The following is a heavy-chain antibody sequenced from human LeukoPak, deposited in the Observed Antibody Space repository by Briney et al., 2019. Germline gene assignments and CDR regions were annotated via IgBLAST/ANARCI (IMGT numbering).Heavy chain of an antibody. CDR3: VGGSGY. CDR2: IKQDGSEK. J-gene: IGHJ4*02. CDR1: GFTFSSYA. D-gene: IGHD5-12*01. Sequence: PGGSLRLSCAASGFTFSSYAMHWVRQAPGKGLEWVANIKQDGSEKYYVDSVKGRFTISRDNAKNSLYLQMNSLRAEDTAIYYCVGGSGYWGQGTLVTVSS. V-gene: IGHV3-7*01.